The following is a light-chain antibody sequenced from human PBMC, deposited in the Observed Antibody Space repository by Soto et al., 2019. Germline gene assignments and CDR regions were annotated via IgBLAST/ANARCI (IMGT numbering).Light chain of an antibody. V-gene: IGKV3-20*01. CDR3: QQYSSSPQT. CDR2: GSS. J-gene: IGKJ1*01. Sequence: EIVLTQSPGTLSLSPGERATLSCRASQSVSSSYLSLYQQKPGQAPRLLIYGSSSSATGIPDRFSGSGSGTNSTLTISRLEPDDVAEYYYQQYSSSPQTFGQGTKVDIK. CDR1: QSVSSSY.